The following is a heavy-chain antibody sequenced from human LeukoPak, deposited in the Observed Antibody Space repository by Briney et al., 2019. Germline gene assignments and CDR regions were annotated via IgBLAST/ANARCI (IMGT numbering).Heavy chain of an antibody. V-gene: IGHV3-23*01. Sequence: GGSLRLSCAVSGFTFSNYAMSWVRRAPGKGLEWVSTISARGNYTYYADSVRGRFTISRDSSKDTLYLQMNSLRAEDTAVYYCAKDRGGGITMVVLVYAYWGQGTLVTVSS. J-gene: IGHJ4*02. CDR2: ISARGNYT. CDR3: AKDRGGGITMVVLVYAY. D-gene: IGHD3-22*01. CDR1: GFTFSNYA.